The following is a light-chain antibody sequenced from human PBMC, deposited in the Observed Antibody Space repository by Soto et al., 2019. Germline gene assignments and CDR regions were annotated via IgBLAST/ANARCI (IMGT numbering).Light chain of an antibody. V-gene: IGKV3D-15*01. CDR2: GAS. Sequence: EIVLTQSPDTLSVSPGERATLSFRASQTVGSNLAWYQQKPGQAPRLLIYGASTRASDTPARFSGSGSVTEFALTISSLQSEDFAVYYCQQYNNWPITFGQGTRLEI. CDR1: QTVGSN. CDR3: QQYNNWPIT. J-gene: IGKJ5*01.